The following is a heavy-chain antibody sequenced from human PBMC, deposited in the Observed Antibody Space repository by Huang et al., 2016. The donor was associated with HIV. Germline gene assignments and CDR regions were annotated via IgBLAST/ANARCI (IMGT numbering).Heavy chain of an antibody. J-gene: IGHJ6*03. D-gene: IGHD2-8*02. V-gene: IGHV4-61*09. CDR3: VRDGGGYWTAIDYYYMDV. CDR1: GASITSGSFY. CDR2: LYTDGST. Sequence: QVQLGVSGPALVEPSQTLALTCTVSGASITSGSFYWTWIRQPAGRGLEWIGHLYTDGSTNYNPSLKSRVTISKDTSRNQFSLKLTSVTVADTAVYYCVRDGGGYWTAIDYYYMDVWGRGTTVTVSS.